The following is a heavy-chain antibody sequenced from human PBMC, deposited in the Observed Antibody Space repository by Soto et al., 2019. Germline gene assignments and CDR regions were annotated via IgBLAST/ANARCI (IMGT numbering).Heavy chain of an antibody. J-gene: IGHJ5*02. CDR2: ISGSGVHT. V-gene: IGHV3-23*01. D-gene: IGHD2-15*01. CDR3: AKDLLYANTWYPLDP. Sequence: EVQLLESGGGLVQPGGSLRLSCAASGFMFSSYAMTWVRQASGKGLEWVPGISGSGVHTYYADSVKGRFTISRDNSKSTLYLQMNSLRAEDTAVYYCAKDLLYANTWYPLDPWGQGTLVTVSS. CDR1: GFMFSSYA.